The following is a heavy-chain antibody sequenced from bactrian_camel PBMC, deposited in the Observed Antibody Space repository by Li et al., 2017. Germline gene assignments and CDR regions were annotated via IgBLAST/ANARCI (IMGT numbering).Heavy chain of an antibody. D-gene: IGHD2*01. V-gene: IGHV3S55*01. Sequence: HVQLVESGGGSVQTGGSLRLSCAVSEDTSGPYCMGWFRQAPGKEREGLATIDSSGITAYADSVKGRFTISRAHDTLYLQMNNLKPEDTAMYYCAANFGPYCSGPYLARRANFLGQGTQVTVS. CDR1: EDTSGPYC. J-gene: IGHJ4*01. CDR2: IDSSGIT.